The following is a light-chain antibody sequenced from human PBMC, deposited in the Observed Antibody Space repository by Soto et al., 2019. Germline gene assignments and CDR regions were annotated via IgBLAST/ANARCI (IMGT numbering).Light chain of an antibody. CDR1: QSVDIN. V-gene: IGKV3-15*01. CDR2: GAS. J-gene: IGKJ5*01. Sequence: EIVLTQSPATLSVSPGERVTLSCRASQSVDINLAWYQQKPGQAPRLLIYGASTRATDMPGRFSGRGAGAEFTLTISSLLPEDFATYYCLQDFNYPITFGQGTRLEIK. CDR3: LQDFNYPIT.